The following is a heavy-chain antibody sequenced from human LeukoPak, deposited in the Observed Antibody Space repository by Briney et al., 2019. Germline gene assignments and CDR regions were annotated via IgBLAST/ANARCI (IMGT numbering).Heavy chain of an antibody. V-gene: IGHV3-20*04. CDR3: ARDRLGPSFSVSHFDL. Sequence: GGSLRLSCATSGFTFVDYSLSWVRRAPGKGLEWLCAINYNGAITDYADSVKGRFTISRDNVKNSLYLRMDSLRAEDTALYYCARDRLGPSFSVSHFDLWGQGTLVTVSS. D-gene: IGHD3-3*02. CDR2: INYNGAIT. J-gene: IGHJ4*02. CDR1: GFTFVDYS.